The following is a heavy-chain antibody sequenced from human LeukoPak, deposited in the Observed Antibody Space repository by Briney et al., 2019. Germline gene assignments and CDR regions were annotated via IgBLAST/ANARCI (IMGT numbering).Heavy chain of an antibody. V-gene: IGHV4-39*01. CDR2: IYYSGST. CDR3: ARHYCSSTSCQFDY. Sequence: PSETLSPTCTVSGGSISSSSYYWGWIRQPPGKGLEWIGSIYYSGSTYYNPSLKSRVTISVDTSKNQFSLKLSSVTAADTAVYYCARHYCSSTSCQFDYWGQGTLVTVSS. J-gene: IGHJ4*02. D-gene: IGHD2-2*01. CDR1: GGSISSSSYY.